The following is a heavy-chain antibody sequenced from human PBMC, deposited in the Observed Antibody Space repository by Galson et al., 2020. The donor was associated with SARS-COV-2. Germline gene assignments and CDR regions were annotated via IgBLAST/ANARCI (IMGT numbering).Heavy chain of an antibody. Sequence: GGSLRLSCVGSEFTFSIYWVHWVRQAPGKGLVWVSRISSDGNEVKYGDSVKGRFSTSRDNAKNTMFLQMNSLRAEDTAVYYCARVTERYSGYDHDGLELWGQGTRVTVSP. CDR3: ARVTERYSGYDHDGLEL. CDR2: ISSDGNEV. CDR1: EFTFSIYW. V-gene: IGHV3-74*01. J-gene: IGHJ3*01. D-gene: IGHD5-12*01.